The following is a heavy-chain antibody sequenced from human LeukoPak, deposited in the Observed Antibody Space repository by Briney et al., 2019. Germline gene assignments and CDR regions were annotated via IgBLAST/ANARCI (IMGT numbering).Heavy chain of an antibody. CDR3: ARDLTPQKSSWSTYGMDV. Sequence: ASVKVSCKASGYTFTSYAMHWVRQAPGQRLEWMGWINAGSGNTKYSQKFQGRVTITRDTSASTAYMELSSLRSEDTAVYYCARDLTPQKSSWSTYGMDVWGQGTTVTVSS. D-gene: IGHD6-13*01. J-gene: IGHJ6*02. CDR1: GYTFTSYA. CDR2: INAGSGNT. V-gene: IGHV1-3*01.